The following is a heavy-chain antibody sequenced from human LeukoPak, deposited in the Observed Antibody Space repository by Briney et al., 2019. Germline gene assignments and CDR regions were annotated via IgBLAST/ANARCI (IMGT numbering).Heavy chain of an antibody. V-gene: IGHV4-61*02. CDR2: VYTSGST. Sequence: SQTLSLTCTVSGGSISSGTYYWTWIRQPAGKGLEWIGRVYTSGSTNYNPSLKSRVTISVDTSKNQFSLKLTSVTAADRAVYFCARGEKWDLHAFDIWGQGTMVTVSS. D-gene: IGHD1-26*01. CDR1: GGSISSGTYY. CDR3: ARGEKWDLHAFDI. J-gene: IGHJ3*02.